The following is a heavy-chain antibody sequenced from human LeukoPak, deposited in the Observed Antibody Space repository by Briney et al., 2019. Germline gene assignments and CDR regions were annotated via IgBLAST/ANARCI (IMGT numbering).Heavy chain of an antibody. CDR1: GYTFTSYY. V-gene: IGHV1-46*01. CDR3: ARDRGDCSGGSCTVYHYWFDP. D-gene: IGHD2-15*01. Sequence: ASVKVSCKASGYTFTSYYMHWVRQAPGQGLEWMGIINPSGGSTSYAQKFQGRVTMTRDTSTSTVYTELSSLRSEDTAVYYCARDRGDCSGGSCTVYHYWFDPWGQGTLVTVSS. J-gene: IGHJ5*02. CDR2: INPSGGST.